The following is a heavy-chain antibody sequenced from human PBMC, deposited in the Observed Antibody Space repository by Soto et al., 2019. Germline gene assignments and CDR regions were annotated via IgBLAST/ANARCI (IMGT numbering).Heavy chain of an antibody. V-gene: IGHV1-18*01. D-gene: IGHD3-9*01. CDR1: GYTFTSYG. Sequence: ASVKVSCKASGYTFTSYGISWVRQAPGQGLEWMGWISAYNGNTNYAQKLQGRVTMTTDTSTSTAYMELRSLRSDDTAVYYCATESSLLYFDPAPHYYYYYGMDVWGQGTTVTVSS. J-gene: IGHJ6*02. CDR2: ISAYNGNT. CDR3: ATESSLLYFDPAPHYYYYYGMDV.